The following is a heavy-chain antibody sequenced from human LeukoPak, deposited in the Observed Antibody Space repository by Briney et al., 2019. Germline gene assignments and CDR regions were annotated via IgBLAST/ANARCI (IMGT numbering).Heavy chain of an antibody. Sequence: SVKVSCKASGGTFSGYAFSWVRQAPGQGLEWMGGIIPMFGRTNYAQTFQGRVTITADESTSTAYMELASLRSDDTAVYYCARDQGLWFGELLPHGEYFQHWGQGTLVTVSS. CDR1: GGTFSGYA. CDR3: ARDQGLWFGELLPHGEYFQH. CDR2: IIPMFGRT. D-gene: IGHD3-10*01. J-gene: IGHJ1*01. V-gene: IGHV1-69*13.